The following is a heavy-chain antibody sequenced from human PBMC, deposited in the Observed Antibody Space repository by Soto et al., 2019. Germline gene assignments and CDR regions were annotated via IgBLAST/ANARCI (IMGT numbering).Heavy chain of an antibody. CDR3: TTSSGHLNH. CDR2: ITGSSDRI. Sequence: DVQLVESGGGWVQPGGSLRLSCEASGFTFSVYSMNWVRQAPGKGLDWVSYITGSSDRILFADSVKGRFTVSRDNAKNPLYQQMNSLRDEDRGVYSCTTSSGHLNHRGKGTLFSLSS. J-gene: IGHJ1*01. V-gene: IGHV3-48*02. CDR1: GFTFSVYS. D-gene: IGHD3-22*01.